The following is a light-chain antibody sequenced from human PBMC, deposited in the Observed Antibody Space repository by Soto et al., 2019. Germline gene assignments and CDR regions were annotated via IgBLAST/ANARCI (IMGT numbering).Light chain of an antibody. CDR2: DTS. V-gene: IGLV7-46*01. CDR1: TGAVTSGHY. J-gene: IGLJ2*01. CDR3: LLSYSGGGGV. Sequence: QAVVTQEPSLTVSPGGTVTLTCGSSTGAVTSGHYPYWFQQKPGQAPRTLIYDTSNKHSWTPARFSGSLLGGKAALTLSGAQPEDGAEYYCLLSYSGGGGVFGGGTKLTVL.